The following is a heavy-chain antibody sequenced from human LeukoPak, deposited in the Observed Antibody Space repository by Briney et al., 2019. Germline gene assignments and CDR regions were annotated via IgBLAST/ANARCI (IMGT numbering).Heavy chain of an antibody. CDR3: VKDNWNEFDP. V-gene: IGHV1-18*01. Sequence: ASVKVSCKAYGYYFSSNGISWVRLAPGQGLEWVGWVSTYNSETNYAPKFRGRVSMTADTSTSTAYMELRSLTPDDTAVYYCVKDNWNEFDPWGQGTLVTVSS. D-gene: IGHD1-20*01. CDR1: GYYFSSNG. CDR2: VSTYNSET. J-gene: IGHJ5*02.